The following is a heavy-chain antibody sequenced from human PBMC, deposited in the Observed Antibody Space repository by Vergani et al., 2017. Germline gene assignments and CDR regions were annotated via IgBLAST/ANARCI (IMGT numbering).Heavy chain of an antibody. CDR2: INHSGST. V-gene: IGHV4-34*01. CDR1: GGSFSGYY. CDR3: ARESDDIVVVPAAIRQDY. J-gene: IGHJ4*02. Sequence: QVQLQQWGAGLLKPSETLSLTCAVYGGSFSGYYWSWIRQPPGKGLEWIGEINHSGSTNYNPSLKSRVTISVDTSKNQFSLKLSSVTAADTAVYYCARESDDIVVVPAAIRQDYWGQGTLVTVSS. D-gene: IGHD2-2*02.